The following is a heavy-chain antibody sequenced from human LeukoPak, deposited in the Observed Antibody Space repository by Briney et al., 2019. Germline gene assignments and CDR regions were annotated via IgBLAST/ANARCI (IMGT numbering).Heavy chain of an antibody. V-gene: IGHV3-30-3*02. CDR1: GFTFSSYA. D-gene: IGHD1-26*01. Sequence: PGGSLRLSCAASGFTFSSYAMHWVRQAPGKGLEWVAVISYDGSNKYYADSVKGRFTISRDNSKNTLYLQMNSLRAEDTAVYYCAKWDSGSYEGDYWGQGTLVTVSS. CDR3: AKWDSGSYEGDY. CDR2: ISYDGSNK. J-gene: IGHJ4*02.